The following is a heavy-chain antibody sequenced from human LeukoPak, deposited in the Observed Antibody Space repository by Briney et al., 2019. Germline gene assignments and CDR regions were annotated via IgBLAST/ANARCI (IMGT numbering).Heavy chain of an antibody. D-gene: IGHD3-16*02. J-gene: IGHJ6*03. V-gene: IGHV4-38-2*02. CDR3: ARVILYYYMDV. CDR1: GYSISSGYY. CDR2: IYHSGST. Sequence: ASETLSLTCTVSGYSISSGYYWGWIRQPPGKGLEWIGSIYHSGSTYYNPSLKSRVTISVDTSKNQFSLKLSSVTAADTAVYYCARVILYYYMDVWGKGTTVTVSS.